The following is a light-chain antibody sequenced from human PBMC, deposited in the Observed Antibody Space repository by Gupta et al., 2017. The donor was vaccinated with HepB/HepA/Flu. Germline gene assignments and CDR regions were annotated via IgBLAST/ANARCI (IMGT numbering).Light chain of an antibody. V-gene: IGKV3-20*01. Sequence: EIALTQSPGSLSLSPGERSTLSCRASQNVNSDFVAWYQQKPGQAPRLLIYGASTRATAISAKFSGSGSATDFTPTISRLDPDDFVVYFYQQYGRSPRTFGQGTK. CDR1: QNVNSDF. CDR2: GAS. J-gene: IGKJ1*01. CDR3: QQYGRSPRT.